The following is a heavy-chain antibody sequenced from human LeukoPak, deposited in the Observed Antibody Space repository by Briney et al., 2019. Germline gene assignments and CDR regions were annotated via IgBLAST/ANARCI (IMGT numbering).Heavy chain of an antibody. CDR1: DYSITAGYY. Sequence: SETLSLTCSVSDYSITAGYYWGWIRQPPGKGLEWIGSLFHGGATYFTPSLKSRVAMSVDTSRNQFSLSLHSVTAADAAIYYCVRESGNGGHPLFDHWGQGTPVTVSS. V-gene: IGHV4-38-2*02. CDR3: VRESGNGGHPLFDH. J-gene: IGHJ4*02. CDR2: LFHGGAT. D-gene: IGHD4-23*01.